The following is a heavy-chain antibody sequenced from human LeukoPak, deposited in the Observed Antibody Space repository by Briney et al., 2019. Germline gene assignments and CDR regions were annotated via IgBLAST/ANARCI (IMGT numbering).Heavy chain of an antibody. D-gene: IGHD2-2*01. CDR3: ARDSPYCSSTSCYESSYYYYGMDV. J-gene: IGHJ6*02. Sequence: SETLSLTCTVSGGSISSYYWSWIRQPPGKGLEWIGYIHYSGSTNYNPSLKSRVTISVDTSKNQFSLKLSSVTAADTAVYYCARDSPYCSSTSCYESSYYYYGMDVWGQGTTVTVSS. CDR2: IHYSGST. V-gene: IGHV4-59*01. CDR1: GGSISSYY.